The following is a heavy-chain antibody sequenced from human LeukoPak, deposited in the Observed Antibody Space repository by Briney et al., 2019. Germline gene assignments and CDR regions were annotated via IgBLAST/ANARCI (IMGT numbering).Heavy chain of an antibody. CDR2: ISGSGGST. Sequence: GGSLRLSCAASGFTFSSYAMSWVRQAPGKGLEWVSAISGSGGSTYYADSVKGRFTISRDNAKNSLYLQMDSLRAEDTAVYYCARDSRSVDRYDYVWGSYPGNPDYWGQGTLVTVSS. V-gene: IGHV3-23*01. CDR1: GFTFSSYA. J-gene: IGHJ4*02. CDR3: ARDSRSVDRYDYVWGSYPGNPDY. D-gene: IGHD3-16*02.